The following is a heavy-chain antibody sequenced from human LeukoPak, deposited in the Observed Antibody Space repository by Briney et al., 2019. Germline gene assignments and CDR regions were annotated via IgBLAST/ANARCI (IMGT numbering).Heavy chain of an antibody. D-gene: IGHD3-3*01. CDR3: ARERSEIWDFDY. CDR2: IYYSGST. J-gene: IGHJ4*02. V-gene: IGHV4-31*03. Sequence: KPSETLSVICTVSGGSITSGGYYWSWIRQHPGKGVEWIGYIYYSGSTYYNPSLKSRVTISVDTSKNQFSLKLGSVTAADTAVYYCARERSEIWDFDYWGQGTLVTVSS. CDR1: GGSITSGGYY.